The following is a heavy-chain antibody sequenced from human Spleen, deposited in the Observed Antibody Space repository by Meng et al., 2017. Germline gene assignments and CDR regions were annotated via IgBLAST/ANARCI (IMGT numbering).Heavy chain of an antibody. J-gene: IGHJ4*02. CDR1: EFTFSSYA. D-gene: IGHD3-16*01. CDR2: ISNTGAST. CDR3: ARSPIDKYDLSALPLDY. V-gene: IGHV3-23*01. Sequence: GGSLRLSCAVSEFTFSSYAMSWVRQAPGKGLEWLSAISNTGASTHYADSVKGRFTISRDNSKNTLYLQMNSLRVEDTAVYYCARSPIDKYDLSALPLDYWGQGTLVTVSS.